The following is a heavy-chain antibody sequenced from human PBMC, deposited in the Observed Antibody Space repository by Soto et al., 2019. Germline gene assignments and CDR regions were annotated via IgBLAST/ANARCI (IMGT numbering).Heavy chain of an antibody. CDR3: ARRLYYDSSGFEGGGMDV. V-gene: IGHV4-39*01. CDR1: GASIGSIRYY. J-gene: IGHJ6*02. CDR2: IYYSGST. Sequence: SETLSLTCTVSGASIGSIRYYWGWIRKPPGKGLEWIGSIYYSGSTYYNPSLKSRVTISVDTSKNQFSLKLSSVTAADTAVYYCARRLYYDSSGFEGGGMDVWGQGTTVT. D-gene: IGHD3-22*01.